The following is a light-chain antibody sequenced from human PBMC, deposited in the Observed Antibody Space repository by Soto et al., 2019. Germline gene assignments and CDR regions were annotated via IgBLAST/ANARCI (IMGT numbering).Light chain of an antibody. Sequence: QSVLTQPASVSGSPGQSITISCTGTSRDVGSYNYVSWYQQRPGKAPRLMIYDVSDRPSGISIRSSGSKSGNTASLTISGLQAEDEADYFCSSYTSSSTVVFGGGTKLTVL. CDR2: DVS. J-gene: IGLJ3*02. CDR1: SRDVGSYNY. V-gene: IGLV2-14*01. CDR3: SSYTSSSTVV.